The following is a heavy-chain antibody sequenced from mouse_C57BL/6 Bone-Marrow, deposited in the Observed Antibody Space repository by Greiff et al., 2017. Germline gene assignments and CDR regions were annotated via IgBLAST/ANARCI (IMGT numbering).Heavy chain of an antibody. Sequence: QVQLQQPGAELVKPGASVKLSCKASGYTFTSYWMHWVKQRPGQGLEWIGMIHPNSGSTNYNEKFKSKATLTVDKSSSTAYMQLSSLTSEDSAVYYCARVEYYGDCYFDVWGPGTTVTVSS. D-gene: IGHD1-1*01. V-gene: IGHV1-64*01. J-gene: IGHJ1*01. CDR2: IHPNSGST. CDR1: GYTFTSYW. CDR3: ARVEYYGDCYFDV.